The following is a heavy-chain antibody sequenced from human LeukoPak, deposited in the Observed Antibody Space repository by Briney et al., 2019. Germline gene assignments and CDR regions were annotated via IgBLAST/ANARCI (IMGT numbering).Heavy chain of an antibody. J-gene: IGHJ5*02. CDR3: ARERRSLGRNWFDP. D-gene: IGHD7-27*01. CDR1: GFTFSSYW. V-gene: IGHV3-7*01. Sequence: GGSLRLPCAASGFTFSSYWMSWVRQAPGKGLEWVANIKQDGSEKYYVDSVKGRFTISRDNAKNSLYLQMNSLRAEDTAVYYCARERRSLGRNWFDPWGQGTLVTVSS. CDR2: IKQDGSEK.